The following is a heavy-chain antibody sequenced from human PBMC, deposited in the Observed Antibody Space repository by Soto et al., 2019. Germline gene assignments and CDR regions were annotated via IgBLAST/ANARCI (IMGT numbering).Heavy chain of an antibody. V-gene: IGHV3-21*06. CDR2: ISSTTNYI. Sequence: PGGSLRLSCAASGFTFTRYSMNWVRQAPGKGREWVSSISSTTNYIYYGDSLKGRFTISRDNAKNSLYLEMNSLRAEDTAVYYCARESEDLTSNFDYWGQGTLVTVSS. CDR1: GFTFTRYS. J-gene: IGHJ4*02. CDR3: ARESEDLTSNFDY.